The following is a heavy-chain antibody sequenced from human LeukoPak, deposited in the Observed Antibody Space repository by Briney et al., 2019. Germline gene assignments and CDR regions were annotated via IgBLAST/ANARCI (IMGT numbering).Heavy chain of an antibody. CDR3: ARLMVRGVIRAFDP. CDR2: IYYSGST. J-gene: IGHJ5*02. CDR1: GGSISSYY. D-gene: IGHD3-10*01. V-gene: IGHV4-59*08. Sequence: SETLSLTCTVSGGSISSYYWSWIRQPPGKGLEWIGYIYYSGSTNYNPSLESRVTISVDTSKNQFSLKLSSVTAADTAVYYCARLMVRGVIRAFDPWGQGTLVTVSS.